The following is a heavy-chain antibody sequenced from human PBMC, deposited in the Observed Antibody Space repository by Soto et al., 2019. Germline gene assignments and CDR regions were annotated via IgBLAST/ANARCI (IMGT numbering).Heavy chain of an antibody. J-gene: IGHJ6*02. Sequence: ASVKVACKVSGYTLTDLAMHWVLQAPGKGLEWVGGFDPEDGETIYAQKFQGRVTMTADTSTDTAYMELRSLRSDDTAVYYCARDKERQRLGGNYYYAMDIWGQGTTVTVSS. CDR2: FDPEDGET. CDR1: GYTLTDLA. D-gene: IGHD5-12*01. CDR3: ARDKERQRLGGNYYYAMDI. V-gene: IGHV1-24*01.